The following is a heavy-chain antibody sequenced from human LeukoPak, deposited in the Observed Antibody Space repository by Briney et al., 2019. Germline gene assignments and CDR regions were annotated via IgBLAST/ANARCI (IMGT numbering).Heavy chain of an antibody. Sequence: GGSLRLSSAASGFTFSSYWMSWVRQAPGKGLEWVANIKQDGSEKHYVDSVKGRFTISRDNAKNSLYLQMNSLRAEDTAVYYCARDHRVAGATGSSDYWGQGTLVTVSS. V-gene: IGHV3-7*01. CDR2: IKQDGSEK. CDR1: GFTFSSYW. J-gene: IGHJ4*02. D-gene: IGHD1-26*01. CDR3: ARDHRVAGATGSSDY.